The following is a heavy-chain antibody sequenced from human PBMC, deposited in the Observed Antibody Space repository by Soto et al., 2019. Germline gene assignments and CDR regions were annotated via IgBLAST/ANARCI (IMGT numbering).Heavy chain of an antibody. CDR2: IYHTGRG. J-gene: IGHJ5*02. D-gene: IGHD2-8*01. Sequence: QVQLRESGPGLVKPSETLSLTCNLSGGYVTSYYWSWLRQTPGKGLEWLGYIYHTGRGDYNPSREGRVTFSADPPKNQFSLTLRSVTVADTAVYYCARAMIGNGGRGWCDPWGQGIFVTVSS. CDR3: ARAMIGNGGRGWCDP. CDR1: GGYVTSYY. V-gene: IGHV4-59*02.